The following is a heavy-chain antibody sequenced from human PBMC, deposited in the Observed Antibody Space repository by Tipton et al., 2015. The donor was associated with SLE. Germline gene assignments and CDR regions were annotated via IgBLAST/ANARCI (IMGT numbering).Heavy chain of an antibody. Sequence: TLSLTCTVSGGSISSYYWSWIRQPAGKGLEWIGRIYYSGSTYYNPSLKSRVTISVDTSKNQFSLKLSSVTAADTAVYYCARRYKEYSSSYYFDYWGQGTLVTVSS. V-gene: IGHV4-59*05. CDR1: GGSISSYY. D-gene: IGHD6-6*01. CDR3: ARRYKEYSSSYYFDY. J-gene: IGHJ4*02. CDR2: IYYSGST.